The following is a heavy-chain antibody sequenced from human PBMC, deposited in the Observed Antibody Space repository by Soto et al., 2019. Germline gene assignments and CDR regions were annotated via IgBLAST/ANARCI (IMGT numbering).Heavy chain of an antibody. V-gene: IGHV4-4*07. J-gene: IGHJ6*02. D-gene: IGHD1-26*01. CDR2: IYTSGTT. Sequence: SETLSLTXNVSGGSIRSYYWSWIRQPAGKALEWIGRIYTSGTTNYNPSLKSRATILVDTSKDQFSLKLSSVTAADTAVYYCAREGASGFGMDVWGQGTTVTVSS. CDR3: AREGASGFGMDV. CDR1: GGSIRSYY.